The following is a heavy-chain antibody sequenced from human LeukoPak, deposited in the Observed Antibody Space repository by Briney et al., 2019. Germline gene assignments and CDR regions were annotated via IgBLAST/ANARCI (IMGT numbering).Heavy chain of an antibody. Sequence: PGGSLRLSCAASGFTFSSCAMSWVRQAPGKGLEWVSGISDGGGTTNYADAVKGRFTISRDKSKNTLFLQMNSLRAEDTAVYYCARDFGESIAARPGGWYYGMDVWGQGTTVTVSS. V-gene: IGHV3-23*01. CDR1: GFTFSSCA. CDR2: ISDGGGTT. J-gene: IGHJ6*02. D-gene: IGHD6-6*01. CDR3: ARDFGESIAARPGGWYYGMDV.